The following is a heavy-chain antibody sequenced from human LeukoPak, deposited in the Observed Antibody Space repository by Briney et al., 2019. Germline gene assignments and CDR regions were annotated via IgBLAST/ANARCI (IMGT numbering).Heavy chain of an antibody. V-gene: IGHV4-39*01. CDR2: IYYSGST. D-gene: IGHD3-16*01. CDR3: ARHQVMGRRDSPFDY. Sequence: SETLSLTCTVSGGSISSSSYYWDWIRQPPGKGLEWIGGIYYSGSTYYSPSLKSRVTISVDTSRNQFSLKLSSVTAADTAVYYCARHQVMGRRDSPFDYWGQGTLVTVSS. CDR1: GGSISSSSYY. J-gene: IGHJ4*02.